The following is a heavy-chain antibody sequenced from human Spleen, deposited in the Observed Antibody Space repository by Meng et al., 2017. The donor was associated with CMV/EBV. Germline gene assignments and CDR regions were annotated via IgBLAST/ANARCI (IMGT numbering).Heavy chain of an antibody. J-gene: IGHJ4*02. V-gene: IGHV3-23*01. CDR3: AKDQYSDFWSGYYYYFDY. Sequence: GESLKISCAASGFTFSSYAMSWVRQAPGKGLEWVSAISGTGGSTYYADSVKGRFTISRDNSKNTLFLQMNSLRAEDTAVYYCAKDQYSDFWSGYYYYFDYWGQGTLVTVSS. CDR1: GFTFSSYA. D-gene: IGHD3-3*01. CDR2: ISGTGGST.